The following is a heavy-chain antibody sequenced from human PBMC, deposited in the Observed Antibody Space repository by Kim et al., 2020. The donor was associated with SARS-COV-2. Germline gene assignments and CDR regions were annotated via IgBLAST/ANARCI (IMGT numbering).Heavy chain of an antibody. V-gene: IGHV3-48*03. D-gene: IGHD3-3*01. Sequence: SVKGRFTISRDNAKNSLYLQMNSLRAGDTAVYYCARRREFGVVIDHHFDYWGQGTLVTVSS. CDR3: ARRREFGVVIDHHFDY. J-gene: IGHJ4*02.